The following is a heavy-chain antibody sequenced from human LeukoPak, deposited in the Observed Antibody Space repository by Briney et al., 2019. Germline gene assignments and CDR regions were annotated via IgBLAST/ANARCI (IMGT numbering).Heavy chain of an antibody. CDR3: ARDHKDPIVVVPAATDAFDI. Sequence: SETLSLTCTVSGGSISSYYWSWIRQPPGKGLEWIGYIYTSGSTNYNPSLKSRVTMSVGASKNQFSLKLSSVTAADTAVYYCARDHKDPIVVVPAATDAFDIWGQGTMVTVSS. CDR1: GGSISSYY. D-gene: IGHD2-2*01. V-gene: IGHV4-4*08. CDR2: IYTSGST. J-gene: IGHJ3*02.